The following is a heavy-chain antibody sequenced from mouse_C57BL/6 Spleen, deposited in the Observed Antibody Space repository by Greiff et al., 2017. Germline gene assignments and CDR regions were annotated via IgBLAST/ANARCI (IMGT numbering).Heavy chain of an antibody. CDR2: IYPGDGDT. CDR1: GYAFSSSW. J-gene: IGHJ2*01. D-gene: IGHD2-3*01. Sequence: QVQLQQSGPELVKPGASVKISCKASGYAFSSSWMNWVKQRPGKGLEWIGRIYPGDGDTNYNGKFKGKATLTADKSSSTAYMQLSSLTSENSAVYFGARTGDGYSPYYFDYWGQGTTLTVSS. V-gene: IGHV1-82*01. CDR3: ARTGDGYSPYYFDY.